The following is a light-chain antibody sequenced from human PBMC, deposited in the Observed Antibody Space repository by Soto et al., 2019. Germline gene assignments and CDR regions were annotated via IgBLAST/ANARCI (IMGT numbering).Light chain of an antibody. Sequence: EIVLTQPPGTLSLSPGERATLSCRASQSVDSSFFAWYQQKPGQAPRLLIYGTSSRATGIPDRFSGSGSGADFTLTVTRVQPEDFAVYYCQQYGGSPRVTFGQGTRLEIK. CDR3: QQYGGSPRVT. V-gene: IGKV3-20*01. CDR1: QSVDSSF. CDR2: GTS. J-gene: IGKJ5*01.